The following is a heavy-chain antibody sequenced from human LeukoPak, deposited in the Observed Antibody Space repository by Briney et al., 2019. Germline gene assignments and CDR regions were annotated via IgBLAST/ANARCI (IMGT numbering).Heavy chain of an antibody. Sequence: PSETLSLTCTVSGGSMFSYYWNWIRQPPGKGLEWIGYIYSNGITNYSPSLRSRGSISIATSKNQFSLRLTSVTAADTAIYYCARRAYYDSSGYSPTSGYFDLWGRGTQVTVSS. CDR1: GGSMFSYY. J-gene: IGHJ2*01. CDR3: ARRAYYDSSGYSPTSGYFDL. D-gene: IGHD3-22*01. V-gene: IGHV4-4*08. CDR2: IYSNGIT.